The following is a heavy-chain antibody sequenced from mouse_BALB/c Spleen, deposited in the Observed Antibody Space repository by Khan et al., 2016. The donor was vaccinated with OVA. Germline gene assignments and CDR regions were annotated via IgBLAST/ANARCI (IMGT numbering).Heavy chain of an antibody. CDR2: IYLGNSAT. CDR1: GYSFITYW. Sequence: VQLQQSGTVLARPGASVKMSCKASGYSFITYWMHWVKQRPGQGLEWIGAIYLGNSATSYNQKFKGKAKLTAVTSASTAYMELSSLTNEDAAVYYCTRWGRGFDYWGQGTTLTVSA. J-gene: IGHJ2*01. V-gene: IGHV1-5*01. CDR3: TRWGRGFDY.